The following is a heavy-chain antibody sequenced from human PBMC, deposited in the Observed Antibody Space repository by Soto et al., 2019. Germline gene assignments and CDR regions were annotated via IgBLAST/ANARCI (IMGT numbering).Heavy chain of an antibody. CDR2: IFYIGTT. Sequence: SETLSLTCTVSGGSISSYYWGWIRQVPGRGLECIGYIFYIGTTYYNPSLKSRVTISLDTPKNQISLKQNSVTAADTAVYYCARHQRPIARGGFDTWGQGTLVTVSS. J-gene: IGHJ5*02. D-gene: IGHD2-21*01. V-gene: IGHV4-59*01. CDR1: GGSISSYY. CDR3: ARHQRPIARGGFDT.